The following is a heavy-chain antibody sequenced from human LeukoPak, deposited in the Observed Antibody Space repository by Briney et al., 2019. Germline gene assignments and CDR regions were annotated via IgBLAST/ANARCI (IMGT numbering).Heavy chain of an antibody. Sequence: PSETLSLTCTVSGGSISSSSYYWGWIRQPPGKGLEWIGSIYYSGSTYYNPSLKSRVTISVDTSKNQFSLKLSSVTAADTAVYYCARGLSWGDFDLWGRGTLVTVSS. J-gene: IGHJ2*01. CDR2: IYYSGST. CDR1: GGSISSSSYY. D-gene: IGHD1-26*01. CDR3: ARGLSWGDFDL. V-gene: IGHV4-39*07.